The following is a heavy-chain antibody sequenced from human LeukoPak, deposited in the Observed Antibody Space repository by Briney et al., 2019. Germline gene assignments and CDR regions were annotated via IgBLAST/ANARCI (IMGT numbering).Heavy chain of an antibody. Sequence: QPGGSLRLSCAASGFTVSSNYMSWVRQAPGKGLEWVSVIYSGGSTYYADSVKGRFTISRDNAQNALYLQMNRLIVEDTAVYFCARDGSYYGQYYFDYWGRGTLVSVSS. V-gene: IGHV3-66*01. D-gene: IGHD1-26*01. CDR2: IYSGGST. J-gene: IGHJ4*02. CDR3: ARDGSYYGQYYFDY. CDR1: GFTVSSNY.